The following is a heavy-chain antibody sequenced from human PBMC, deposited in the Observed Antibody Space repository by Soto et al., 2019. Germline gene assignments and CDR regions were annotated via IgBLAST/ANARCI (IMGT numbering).Heavy chain of an antibody. CDR2: MNPNSGNT. Sequence: ASVKVSCKASGYTFTSYDINCVRQATGQGLEWMGWMNPNSGNTGYAQKFQGRVTMTRNTSISTAYMELSSLRSEDTAVYYCAREDYIWGSNAFDIWGQGTMVTVSS. D-gene: IGHD3-16*01. J-gene: IGHJ3*02. CDR3: AREDYIWGSNAFDI. V-gene: IGHV1-8*01. CDR1: GYTFTSYD.